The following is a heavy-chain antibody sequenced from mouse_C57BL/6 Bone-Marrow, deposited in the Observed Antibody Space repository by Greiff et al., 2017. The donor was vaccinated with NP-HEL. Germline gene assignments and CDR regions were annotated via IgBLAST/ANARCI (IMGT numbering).Heavy chain of an antibody. D-gene: IGHD2-4*01. CDR3: AREGVYYDYDGAMDY. Sequence: QVQLQQSGAELVRPGASVKLSCKASGYTFTDYYINWVKQRPGQGLEWIARIYPGSGNTYYNEKFKGKATLTADKSSSTAYMQLSSLTSEDYAVYFCAREGVYYDYDGAMDYWGQGTSVTVSS. CDR2: IYPGSGNT. V-gene: IGHV1-76*01. J-gene: IGHJ4*01. CDR1: GYTFTDYY.